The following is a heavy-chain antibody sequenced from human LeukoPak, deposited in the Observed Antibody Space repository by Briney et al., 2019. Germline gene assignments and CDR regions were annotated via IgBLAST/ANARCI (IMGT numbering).Heavy chain of an antibody. CDR3: ARMGIYSSSAYAFDI. V-gene: IGHV4-61*02. J-gene: IGHJ3*02. D-gene: IGHD6-6*01. CDR2: IYTSGST. CDR1: GGSISSSSYY. Sequence: SETLSLTCTVSGGSISSSSYYWGWIRQPPGKGLEWIGRIYTSGSTNYNPSLKSRVTISVDTPKNQFSLKLSSVTAADTAVYYCARMGIYSSSAYAFDIWGQGTMVTVSS.